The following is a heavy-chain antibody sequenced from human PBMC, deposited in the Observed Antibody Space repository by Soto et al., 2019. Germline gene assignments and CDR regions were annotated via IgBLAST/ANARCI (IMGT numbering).Heavy chain of an antibody. Sequence: GGSLRLSCAASGFTFSSYGMHWVRQAPGKGLEWVAVIWYDGSNKYYADSVKGRFTISRDNSKNTLYLQMNSLRAEDTAVYYCARVYYDILTPEAFDIWGQGTMVTVSS. CDR2: IWYDGSNK. CDR3: ARVYYDILTPEAFDI. CDR1: GFTFSSYG. V-gene: IGHV3-33*01. D-gene: IGHD3-9*01. J-gene: IGHJ3*02.